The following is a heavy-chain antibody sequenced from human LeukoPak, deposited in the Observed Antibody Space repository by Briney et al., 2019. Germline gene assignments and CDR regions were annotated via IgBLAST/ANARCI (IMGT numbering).Heavy chain of an antibody. CDR3: ARGGGRNDNWFDP. CDR2: ISPRGGGT. D-gene: IGHD1-1*01. J-gene: IGHJ5*02. CDR1: GFTFSNYG. V-gene: IGHV3-23*01. Sequence: GGTLRLSCAASGFTFSNYGMNWVRQAPGKGLEWLSGISPRGGGTYYADSVKGRFTISRDDSKNTLSLQMNSLRSEDTAVYYCARGGGRNDNWFDPWGQGTLVTVSS.